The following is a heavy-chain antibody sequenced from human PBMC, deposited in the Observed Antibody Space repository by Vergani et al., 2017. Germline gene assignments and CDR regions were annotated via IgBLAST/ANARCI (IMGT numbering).Heavy chain of an antibody. D-gene: IGHD4-17*01. CDR3: ARRGPYGDYGEYGMDV. CDR1: GFTFSSYS. J-gene: IGHJ6*02. Sequence: EVQLVESGGGLVKPGGSLRLSCAASGFTFSSYSMNWVRQAPGKGLEWVSSISSSSSYIYYADSVKGRFTISRDNAKNSLYLQMNSLRAEDTAVYYCARRGPYGDYGEYGMDVWGQGTTVTVSS. V-gene: IGHV3-21*01. CDR2: ISSSSSYI.